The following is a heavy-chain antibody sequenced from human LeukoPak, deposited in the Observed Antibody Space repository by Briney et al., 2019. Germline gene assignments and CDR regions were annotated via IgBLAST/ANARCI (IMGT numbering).Heavy chain of an antibody. V-gene: IGHV3-48*04. D-gene: IGHD1-26*01. Sequence: GGSPRLSCAASGFSFSSYSMNWVRQAPGKGLEWVSFISAGGGTRNYADSVRGRFTISRDNAKNSLYLQMDSLRAEDTAVYYCARDIGGSYTAIDYWGQGTLVTVSS. J-gene: IGHJ4*02. CDR2: ISAGGGTR. CDR1: GFSFSSYS. CDR3: ARDIGGSYTAIDY.